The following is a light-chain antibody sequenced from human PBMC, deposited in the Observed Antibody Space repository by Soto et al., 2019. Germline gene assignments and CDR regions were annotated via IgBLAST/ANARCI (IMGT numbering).Light chain of an antibody. Sequence: QSALTQPPSASGCPGQSVTISCTGTSSDVGGYNYVSWYQQYPGRAPKLMIYEVTKRTSGVPDRFSGSKSGNTASLTVAGLQAEDEADYYCSSYAASNNFYFVFGGGTKLTVL. CDR1: SSDVGGYNY. V-gene: IGLV2-8*01. J-gene: IGLJ3*02. CDR2: EVT. CDR3: SSYAASNNFYFV.